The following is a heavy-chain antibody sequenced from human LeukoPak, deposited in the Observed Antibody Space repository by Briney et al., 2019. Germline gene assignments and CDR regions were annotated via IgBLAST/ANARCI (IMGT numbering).Heavy chain of an antibody. CDR2: INPNSGGT. D-gene: IGHD3-10*01. CDR3: ARGAKRINYAFDI. J-gene: IGHJ3*02. V-gene: IGHV1-2*02. CDR1: GYIFTDHF. Sequence: AAVKVSRKSSGYIFTDHFIHWVRQAPGQGLEWMGWINPNSGGTNYAQKFQGRVTMTRDTSISTAYMELSRLRSDDTAVYYCARGAKRINYAFDIWGQGTMVTVSS.